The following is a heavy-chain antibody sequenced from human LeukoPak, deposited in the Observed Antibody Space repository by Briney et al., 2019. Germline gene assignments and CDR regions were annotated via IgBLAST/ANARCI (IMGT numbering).Heavy chain of an antibody. V-gene: IGHV1-18*01. CDR3: AREGAIFGVIISGKGMDV. Sequence: ASVKVSCKASGYTFTSYGISWVRQAPGQGLEWMGWISAYNGNTNYAQKLQGRVTMTTDTSTSTAYMELRSLRSDDTAVYYCAREGAIFGVIISGKGMDVWGQGTTVTVSS. CDR2: ISAYNGNT. D-gene: IGHD3-3*01. CDR1: GYTFTSYG. J-gene: IGHJ6*02.